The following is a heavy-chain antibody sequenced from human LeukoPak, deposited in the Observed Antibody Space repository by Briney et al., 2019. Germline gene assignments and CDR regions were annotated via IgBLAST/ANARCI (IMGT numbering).Heavy chain of an antibody. CDR1: GGTFSSYA. CDR2: IIPIFGTA. Sequence: GASVKVSCKASGGTFSSYAISWVRQAPGQRLEWMGGIIPIFGTANYAQKFQGRVTITTDESTSTAYMELSSLRSEDTAVYYCARAVEMATEGENWFDPWGQGTLVTVSS. J-gene: IGHJ5*02. CDR3: ARAVEMATEGENWFDP. D-gene: IGHD5-24*01. V-gene: IGHV1-69*05.